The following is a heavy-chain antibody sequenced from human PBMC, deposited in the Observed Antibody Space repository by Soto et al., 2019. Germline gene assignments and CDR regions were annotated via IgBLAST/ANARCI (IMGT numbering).Heavy chain of an antibody. V-gene: IGHV4-59*01. J-gene: IGHJ6*02. CDR1: GGSISSYY. CDR3: ARALYYDFWSGYVQGMDV. CDR2: IYYSGST. D-gene: IGHD3-3*01. Sequence: SETLSLTCTVSGGSISSYYWSWIRQPPGKGLEWIGYIYYSGSTNYNPSLKSRVTISVDTSKNQFSLKLSSVTAADTAVYYCARALYYDFWSGYVQGMDVWGQGTKVT.